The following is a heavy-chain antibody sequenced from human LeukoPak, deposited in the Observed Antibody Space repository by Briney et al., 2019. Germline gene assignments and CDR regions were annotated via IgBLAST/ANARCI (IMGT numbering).Heavy chain of an antibody. CDR2: IGTADDP. D-gene: IGHD5-18*01. CDR3: ARGGFGGYSYGPNIDY. V-gene: IGHV3-13*05. CDR1: GFTFSSYD. J-gene: IGHJ4*02. Sequence: PGGSLRLSCAASGFTFSSYDMHWVRQATGKGLEWVSAIGTADDPYYPGSVKGRFTISRENAKNSLYLQMNSLRAGDTAVYYCARGGFGGYSYGPNIDYWGQGTLVTVSS.